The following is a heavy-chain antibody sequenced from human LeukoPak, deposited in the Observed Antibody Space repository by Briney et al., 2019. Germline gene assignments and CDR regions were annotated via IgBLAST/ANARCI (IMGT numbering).Heavy chain of an antibody. V-gene: IGHV1-69*13. CDR2: IIPIFGTA. CDR3: ARDRDGLTGTIYLFDY. J-gene: IGHJ4*02. Sequence: GASVKVSCKASGGTFSSYAISWVRQAPGQGLEWMGGIIPIFGTANYAQKFQGRVTITADESTSTAYMELSSLRSEDTAVYYCARDRDGLTGTIYLFDYWGQGTLVTVSS. D-gene: IGHD1-20*01. CDR1: GGTFSSYA.